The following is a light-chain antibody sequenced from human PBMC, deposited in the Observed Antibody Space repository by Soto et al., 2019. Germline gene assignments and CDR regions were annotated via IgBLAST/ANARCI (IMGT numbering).Light chain of an antibody. Sequence: EIVLPQSPATLSSFPGDRVTLSCSSSQYINTRLAWYQHRPGQAPRLLIYQTSIRAAGIPARFSDSGTGTDFTLTISDVQHEDFAVYYCPQRQSWPRTFGQGTKVDIK. J-gene: IGKJ1*01. CDR3: PQRQSWPRT. CDR2: QTS. V-gene: IGKV3-11*01. CDR1: QYINTR.